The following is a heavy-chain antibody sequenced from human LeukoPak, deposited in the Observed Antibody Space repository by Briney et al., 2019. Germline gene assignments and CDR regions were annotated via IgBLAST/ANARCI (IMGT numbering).Heavy chain of an antibody. CDR3: ARGAYGDYVYPDY. CDR1: GFTFSTYA. D-gene: IGHD4-17*01. J-gene: IGHJ4*02. V-gene: IGHV3-23*01. Sequence: PGGSLRLSCAASGFTFSTYAVNWVRQAPGKGLEWVSAITGSGSATYYADSVKGRFTISRDNSKNTLYLQMSSLRAEGTAVYYCARGAYGDYVYPDYWGQGTLVTVSS. CDR2: ITGSGSAT.